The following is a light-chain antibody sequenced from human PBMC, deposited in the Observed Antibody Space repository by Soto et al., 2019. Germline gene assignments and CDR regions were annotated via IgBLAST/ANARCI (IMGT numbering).Light chain of an antibody. CDR1: SSDVGGYNY. CDR3: SSYTTSNTRQIV. V-gene: IGLV2-14*03. Sequence: QSALTQPASVSGSPGQSITISCTGTSSDVGGYNYVSWYHHHPGKAPKLIIYDVTNRPSGVSNPFSGSKSGNTASLTISGLQPEDESDYYCSSYTTSNTRQIVFGTGTKVTVL. J-gene: IGLJ1*01. CDR2: DVT.